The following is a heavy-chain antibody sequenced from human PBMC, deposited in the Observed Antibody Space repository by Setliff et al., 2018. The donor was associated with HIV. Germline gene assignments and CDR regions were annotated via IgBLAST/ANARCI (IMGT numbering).Heavy chain of an antibody. D-gene: IGHD2-15*01. CDR2: IYYNGNT. V-gene: IGHV4-61*01. J-gene: IGHJ4*02. Sequence: SETLSLTCTVSGGSISSGSYYWSWIRQPPGKGLEWIGYIYYNGNTNYSPSLKSRVTISVDTSKNQVSLKLSSVTAADTAVYYCARENGDCSGGACYFMLDSWGQGTRVT. CDR1: GGSISSGSYY. CDR3: ARENGDCSGGACYFMLDS.